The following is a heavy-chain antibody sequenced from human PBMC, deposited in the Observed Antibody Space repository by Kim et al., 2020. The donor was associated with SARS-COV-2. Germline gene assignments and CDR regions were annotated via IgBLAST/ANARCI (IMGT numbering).Heavy chain of an antibody. V-gene: IGHV3-30*04. CDR1: GFPFSNYA. Sequence: GGSLRLSCAASGFPFSNYAMHWVRQAPGKGLEWVAVISYDGANKYYADSVKGRFTISRDNSRNTLLLHMNSLRVADTAMYYCARVPSGDILTGYFSEFYFDYWGRGTLVTVS. D-gene: IGHD3-9*01. J-gene: IGHJ4*02. CDR3: ARVPSGDILTGYFSEFYFDY. CDR2: ISYDGANK.